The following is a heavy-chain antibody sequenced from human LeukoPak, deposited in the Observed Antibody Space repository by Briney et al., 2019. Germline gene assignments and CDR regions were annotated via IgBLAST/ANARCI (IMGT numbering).Heavy chain of an antibody. CDR3: AKTSTSYCTGDCLPGYFDL. V-gene: IGHV3-9*03. D-gene: IGHD2-21*02. CDR1: GFTFDDYA. CDR2: ISWNSGSI. Sequence: PGRSLRLSCAASGFTFDDYAMHWVRQAPGKGLEWVSGISWNSGSIGYADSVKGRFTISRDNAKNSLYLQMNSLRAEDMALYYCAKTSTSYCTGDCLPGYFDLWGRGTLVTVSS. J-gene: IGHJ2*01.